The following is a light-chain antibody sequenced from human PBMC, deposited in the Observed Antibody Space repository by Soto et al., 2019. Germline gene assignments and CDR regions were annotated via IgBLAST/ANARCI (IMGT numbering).Light chain of an antibody. V-gene: IGLV1-47*01. Sequence: QSARPQPPSASSTPGQRLTLSLSPSTSISGSKYGYWDQKRPRTTPQRLSYWNDQRPSGVPVRVSGAKSVGSASLAISGLRSEDEADYFSAKWDERLRVYVFGTGTKVTV. CDR2: WND. J-gene: IGLJ1*01. CDR3: AKWDERLRVYV. CDR1: TSISGSKY.